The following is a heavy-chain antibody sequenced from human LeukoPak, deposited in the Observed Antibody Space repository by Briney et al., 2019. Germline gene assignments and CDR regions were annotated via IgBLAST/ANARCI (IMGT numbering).Heavy chain of an antibody. J-gene: IGHJ4*02. V-gene: IGHV1-2*02. CDR2: INPKSGGT. CDR1: GYTFTNYY. Sequence: ASVKVSCKASGYTFTNYYMHWVRQGPGLGFEWMGWINPKSGGTSYPQKFQGRLTMTRDTSISTAYMELSRLGSDDTAVYYCVPSANYYYFDYWGLGTLVTVSS. CDR3: VPSANYYYFDY. D-gene: IGHD1-26*01.